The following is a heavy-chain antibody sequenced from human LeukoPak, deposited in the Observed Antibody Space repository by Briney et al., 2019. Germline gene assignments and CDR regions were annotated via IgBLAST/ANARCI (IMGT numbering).Heavy chain of an antibody. D-gene: IGHD3-22*01. CDR1: GFTFDDYG. V-gene: IGHV3-20*04. CDR2: INWNGGST. CDR3: ARGGDGGYYYDSSGYSN. Sequence: GGSLRLSCAASGFTFDDYGISWVRQAPGKGLEWVSGINWNGGSTGYADSVKGRFTISRDNAENSLYLQMNSLRAEDTALYYCARGGDGGYYYDSSGYSNWGQGTLVTVSS. J-gene: IGHJ4*02.